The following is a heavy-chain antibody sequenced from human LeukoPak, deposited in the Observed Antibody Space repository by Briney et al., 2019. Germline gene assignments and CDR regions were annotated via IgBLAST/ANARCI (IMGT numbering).Heavy chain of an antibody. Sequence: GGSLRLSCAASGFTFYTYGMSWVRQAPGKGLEWVSAISDSGGSTYYADSVKGRFTISRDNSKNTLYLQMNSLRAEDTAVYYCAKDPSKVAVAVYFDYWGQGTLVTVSS. CDR3: AKDPSKVAVAVYFDY. J-gene: IGHJ4*02. CDR1: GFTFYTYG. D-gene: IGHD6-19*01. CDR2: ISDSGGST. V-gene: IGHV3-23*01.